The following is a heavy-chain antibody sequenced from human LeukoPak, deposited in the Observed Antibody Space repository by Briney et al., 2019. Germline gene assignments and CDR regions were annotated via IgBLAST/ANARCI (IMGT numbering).Heavy chain of an antibody. CDR1: GYTFTAYY. Sequence: ASVKVSCKASGYTFTAYYMHWVRQAPGQGLEWMGWSNPNSGGTNYAQKFQGRVTMTRDTSISTAYMELSRLRSDDTAVYYCARTLLAGFGDFNWFDPWGQGTLVTVSS. V-gene: IGHV1-2*02. CDR3: ARTLLAGFGDFNWFDP. J-gene: IGHJ5*02. D-gene: IGHD3-10*01. CDR2: SNPNSGGT.